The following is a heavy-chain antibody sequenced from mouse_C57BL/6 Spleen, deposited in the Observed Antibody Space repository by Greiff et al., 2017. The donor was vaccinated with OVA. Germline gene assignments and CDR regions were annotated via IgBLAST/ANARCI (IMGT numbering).Heavy chain of an antibody. CDR3: ARYDYDVGDYAMDY. J-gene: IGHJ4*01. Sequence: EVKLVESEGGLVQPGSSMKLSCTASGFTFSDYYMAWVRQVPEKGLEWVANINYDGSSTYYLDSLKSRFIISRDIAKNILYLQMSSLKSEDTATYYCARYDYDVGDYAMDYWGQGTSVTVSS. D-gene: IGHD2-4*01. V-gene: IGHV5-16*01. CDR2: INYDGSST. CDR1: GFTFSDYY.